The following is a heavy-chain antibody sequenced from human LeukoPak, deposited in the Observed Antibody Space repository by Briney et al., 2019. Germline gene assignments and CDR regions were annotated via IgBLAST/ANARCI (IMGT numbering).Heavy chain of an antibody. D-gene: IGHD3-22*01. CDR3: AKGSSGYFFDH. CDR1: GFNLGSYG. Sequence: GGSLRLSCAASGFNLGSYGMSWVRQAPGKGLVWVSSISNDGGGTFSADSVRGRFTISRDNSKNTLFLQMDSLRAEDTALYFCAKGSSGYFFDHWGQGSLVTVSS. CDR2: ISNDGGGT. J-gene: IGHJ4*02. V-gene: IGHV3-23*01.